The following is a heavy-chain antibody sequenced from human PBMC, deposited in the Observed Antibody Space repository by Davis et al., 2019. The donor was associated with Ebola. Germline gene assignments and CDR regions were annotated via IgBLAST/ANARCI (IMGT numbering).Heavy chain of an antibody. Sequence: AASVKVSCKASGYTFTSYYMHWVRQAPGQGLEWMGIINPSGGSTSYAQKFQGRVTMTEDTSTDTAYMELSSLRSEDTAVYYCATALSSDAFDIWGQGTMVTVSS. CDR3: ATALSSDAFDI. CDR1: GYTFTSYY. D-gene: IGHD6-6*01. CDR2: INPSGGST. J-gene: IGHJ3*02. V-gene: IGHV1-46*01.